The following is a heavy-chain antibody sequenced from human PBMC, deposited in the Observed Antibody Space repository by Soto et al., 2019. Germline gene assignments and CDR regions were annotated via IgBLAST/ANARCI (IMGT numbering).Heavy chain of an antibody. D-gene: IGHD3-22*01. Sequence: GWSLRLSCAASGFTFSDYYMSWIRQAPGKGLEWVSYISSSGSTIYYADSVKGRFTISRDNAKNSVYLQMNSLRAEDTAVYYCARERGENRGYFLVLVGAFDIWGQGTMGT. J-gene: IGHJ3*02. CDR2: ISSSGSTI. CDR1: GFTFSDYY. V-gene: IGHV3-11*01. CDR3: ARERGENRGYFLVLVGAFDI.